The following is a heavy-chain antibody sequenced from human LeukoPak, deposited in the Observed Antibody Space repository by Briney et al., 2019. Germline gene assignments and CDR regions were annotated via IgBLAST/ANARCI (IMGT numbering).Heavy chain of an antibody. V-gene: IGHV3-11*04. CDR1: GLTFRDYY. J-gene: IGHJ3*02. CDR2: VSSSGSGT. Sequence: PGGSLRLSCVVSGLTFRDYYMTWVRQAPGKGLEWVSYVSSSGSGTYYADSVKGRFTISRDNAKNSLYLQMNSLRVEDTAVYYCARAIHGALDIWGQGTMVTVSP. D-gene: IGHD2-2*01. CDR3: ARAIHGALDI.